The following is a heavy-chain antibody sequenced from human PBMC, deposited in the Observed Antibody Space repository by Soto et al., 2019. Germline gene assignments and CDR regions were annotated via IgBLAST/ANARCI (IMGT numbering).Heavy chain of an antibody. V-gene: IGHV1-8*01. Sequence: QVQLVQSGAEVKKPGASVKVSCKASGYTFTSYDINWVRQATGQGLEWMGWMNPNTGNTGYAQNCPGRVTMTRNTSISTAYMELSSLRSEDTAVYYCARERAVAGFDYWGQGTLVTVSS. D-gene: IGHD6-19*01. CDR1: GYTFTSYD. J-gene: IGHJ4*02. CDR2: MNPNTGNT. CDR3: ARERAVAGFDY.